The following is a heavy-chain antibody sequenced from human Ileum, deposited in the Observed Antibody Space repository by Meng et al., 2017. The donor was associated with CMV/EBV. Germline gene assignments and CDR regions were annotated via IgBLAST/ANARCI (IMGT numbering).Heavy chain of an antibody. Sequence: KGSSYSFRTYAMHWVRQAPGQSLEWMGWINAVDGNTESSQKFQGRLTFIRDASASTDYMELKSLRSEDTAIYYCARGISSTGWITDYWGQGTLVTVSS. J-gene: IGHJ4*02. CDR3: ARGISSTGWITDY. V-gene: IGHV1-3*01. D-gene: IGHD2-8*02. CDR1: SYSFRTYA. CDR2: INAVDGNT.